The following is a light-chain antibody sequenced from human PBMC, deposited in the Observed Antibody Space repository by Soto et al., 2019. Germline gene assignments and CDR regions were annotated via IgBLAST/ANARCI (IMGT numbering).Light chain of an antibody. CDR3: QHYGNSPPEYT. CDR1: QSVSSSF. J-gene: IGKJ3*01. Sequence: EIVLTQSPGTLSLSPGERATLSCRASQSVSSSFLAWYQQRRGQAPRLLIFGASYRATGIPDRFSGSGSGTDFTLTISRLEPEDFAVYYCQHYGNSPPEYTFGPGTKVDSK. V-gene: IGKV3-20*01. CDR2: GAS.